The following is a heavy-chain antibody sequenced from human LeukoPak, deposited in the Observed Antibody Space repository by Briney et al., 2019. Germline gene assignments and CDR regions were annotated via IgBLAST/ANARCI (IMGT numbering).Heavy chain of an antibody. D-gene: IGHD6-19*01. J-gene: IGHJ4*02. CDR3: AREPNGWYLDY. V-gene: IGHV3-21*01. Sequence: GGSLRLSCAASGFTFSDHSMNWVRQAPGKGLEWVSYISGSSNYIYYADSVKGRFTISRDNAKNSVYLQMNSLRAEDTAVYYCAREPNGWYLDYWGQGTLVTVSS. CDR2: ISGSSNYI. CDR1: GFTFSDHS.